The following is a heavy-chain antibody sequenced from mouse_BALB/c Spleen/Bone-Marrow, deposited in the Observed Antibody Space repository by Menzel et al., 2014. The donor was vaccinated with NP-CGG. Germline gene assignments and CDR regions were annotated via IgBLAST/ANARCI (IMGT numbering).Heavy chain of an antibody. Sequence: EVKLVESGGGLVQPGGSLKLSCAASGFDFSRYWMSWVPQAPGKGLEWIGEINPDSSTINYTPSLKDKFIISRVNAKNTLYLQKSKVRSEDTALYYCTRLHYYGYSAYWGQGTLVTVST. J-gene: IGHJ3*01. CDR1: GFDFSRYW. CDR3: TRLHYYGYSAY. V-gene: IGHV4-1*02. CDR2: INPDSSTI. D-gene: IGHD1-2*01.